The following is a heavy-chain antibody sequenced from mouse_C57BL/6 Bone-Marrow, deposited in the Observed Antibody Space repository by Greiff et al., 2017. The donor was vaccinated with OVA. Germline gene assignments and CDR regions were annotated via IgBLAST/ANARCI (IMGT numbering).Heavy chain of an antibody. CDR1: GYTFTSYW. D-gene: IGHD2-4*01. CDR2: IDPSDSYP. Sequence: QVQLQQPGAELVKPGASVKLSCKASGYTFTSYWMQWVKQRPGQGLEWIGEIDPSDSYPTYNQTFKGKATLTVDTSSSPAYMQLSSLTSEDSAVCQGLRRGAWFAYWGQGTLVTVSA. CDR3: LRRGAWFAY. V-gene: IGHV1-50*01. J-gene: IGHJ3*01.